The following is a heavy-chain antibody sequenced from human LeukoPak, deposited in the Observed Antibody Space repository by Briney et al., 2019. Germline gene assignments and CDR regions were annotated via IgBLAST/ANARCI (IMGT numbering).Heavy chain of an antibody. Sequence: VASVKVSCKASGYTFTSYHMHWVRQAPGQGLEWMGWINPNSGGTNYAQKFQGRVTMTRDTSISTAYMELSRLRSEDTAVYYCARVLDPYYYDSSGYLVYWGQGTLVTVSS. CDR1: GYTFTSYH. V-gene: IGHV1-2*02. D-gene: IGHD3-22*01. CDR3: ARVLDPYYYDSSGYLVY. J-gene: IGHJ4*02. CDR2: INPNSGGT.